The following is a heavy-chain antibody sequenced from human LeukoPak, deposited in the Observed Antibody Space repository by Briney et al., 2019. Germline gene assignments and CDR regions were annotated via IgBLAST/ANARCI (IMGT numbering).Heavy chain of an antibody. CDR2: IIPIFGTA. D-gene: IGHD5-18*01. Sequence: SVKVSCKASGGTFRSYAISWVRQAPGQGLEWMGGIIPIFGTANYAQKFQGRVMITADESTSTAYMELSSLRSEDTAVYYCARDQGYRYGYGDFYYWGQGTLVTVSS. CDR3: ARDQGYRYGYGDFYY. V-gene: IGHV1-69*01. J-gene: IGHJ4*02. CDR1: GGTFRSYA.